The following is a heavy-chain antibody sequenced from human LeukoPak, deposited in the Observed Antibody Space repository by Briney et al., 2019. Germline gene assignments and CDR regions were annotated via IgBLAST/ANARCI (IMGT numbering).Heavy chain of an antibody. CDR2: MNPNSGNT. V-gene: IGHV1-8*03. J-gene: IGHJ4*02. CDR3: AREYYDILTGLYYFDY. Sequence: ASVKVSCMASGYTFTSYDINWVRQATGQGLEWMGWMNPNSGNTGYAQKFQDRVTITRNTSISTAYMELNSLRSEDTAVYYCAREYYDILTGLYYFDYWGQGTLVTVSS. CDR1: GYTFTSYD. D-gene: IGHD3-9*01.